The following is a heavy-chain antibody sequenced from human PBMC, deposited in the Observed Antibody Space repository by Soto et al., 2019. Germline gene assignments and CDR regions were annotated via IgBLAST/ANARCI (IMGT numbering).Heavy chain of an antibody. V-gene: IGHV1-69*06. J-gene: IGHJ5*02. CDR3: AREMAFGYSRTCFDP. CDR1: GGIGSNYA. D-gene: IGHD3-10*01. Sequence: QEHLVQSGAEVKKPGSSVKVSCRASGGIGSNYAISWVRQAPGQGLEWMGAIVPKFGTSNYAQTFKGRVTISVDKSTNSVYMELSSLTSPDTAIYYCAREMAFGYSRTCFDPWGQGTLVTVSS. CDR2: IVPKFGTS.